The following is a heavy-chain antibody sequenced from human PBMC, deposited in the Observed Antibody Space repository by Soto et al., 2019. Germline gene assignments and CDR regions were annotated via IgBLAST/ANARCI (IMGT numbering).Heavy chain of an antibody. J-gene: IGHJ4*02. V-gene: IGHV1-69*01. CDR2: IIPIFGTA. D-gene: IGHD3-22*01. CDR1: GGIFSSYA. CDR3: ARGGSGYVWFNEF. Sequence: QEQLVQSGVEVKKPGSSVKVSCKASGGIFSSYAISWVRQAPGQGLEWMGGIIPIFGTANYAQKFQGRVTITADESTNTAYMDLSSLKSEDTAIYFCARGGSGYVWFNEFWGQGTLVTVSS.